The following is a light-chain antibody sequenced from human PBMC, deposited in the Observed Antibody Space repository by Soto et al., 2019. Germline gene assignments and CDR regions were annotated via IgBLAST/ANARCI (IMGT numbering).Light chain of an antibody. J-gene: IGKJ1*01. CDR2: GAS. V-gene: IGKV3-20*01. CDR1: QSVSSK. CDR3: QQCDTSPWT. Sequence: EIVMTQSPTTLSVSPGERATLSCRASQSVSSKLAWYQQKPGQAPRLLIYGASSRATGIPDRFSGSGSGTDFTLAISRLEPGDSAVYFCQQCDTSPWTFGQGTKVDIK.